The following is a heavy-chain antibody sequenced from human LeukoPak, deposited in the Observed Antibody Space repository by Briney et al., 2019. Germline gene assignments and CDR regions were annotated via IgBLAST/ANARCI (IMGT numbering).Heavy chain of an antibody. D-gene: IGHD6-19*01. CDR2: ISVDGKTA. Sequence: GGSLRLSCVVSGFSVSNSGMSWVRQAPGKGLDWISAISVDGKTAYYADSVKGRFIISRDNSKNTLYLQLSGLRAEDTAVYYCAQGYLSGWYPSWGQGSMVSASS. J-gene: IGHJ5*02. V-gene: IGHV3-23*01. CDR1: GFSVSNSG. CDR3: AQGYLSGWYPS.